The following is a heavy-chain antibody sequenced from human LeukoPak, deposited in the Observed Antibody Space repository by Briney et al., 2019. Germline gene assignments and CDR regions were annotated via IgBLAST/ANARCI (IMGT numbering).Heavy chain of an antibody. D-gene: IGHD2-2*01. CDR3: TRPPLVVPAAIDY. Sequence: GGSLRLSCTPSGFTFGVYPVSWVRQAQGKGLEWVGFIRSKPYGGTGEYAASVKGRLTISRDDSKSIAYLQMNSLKTEDTAVYYCTRPPLVVPAAIDYWGQGTLVTVSS. CDR1: GFTFGVYP. J-gene: IGHJ4*02. V-gene: IGHV3-49*04. CDR2: IRSKPYGGTG.